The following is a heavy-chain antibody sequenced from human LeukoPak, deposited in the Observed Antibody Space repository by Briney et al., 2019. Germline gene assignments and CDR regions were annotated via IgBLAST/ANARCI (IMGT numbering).Heavy chain of an antibody. D-gene: IGHD3-10*01. CDR3: ARGRGVRGVLLDPYYYYYYGMDV. CDR1: GYTFTSYD. Sequence: ASVKVSCKASGYTFTSYDINWVRQATGQGLEWMGWMNPNSGNTGYAQKFQGRVTMTRNTSISTAYMELSSLRSEDTAVYYCARGRGVRGVLLDPYYYYYYGMDVWGQGTTVTVSS. J-gene: IGHJ6*02. CDR2: MNPNSGNT. V-gene: IGHV1-8*01.